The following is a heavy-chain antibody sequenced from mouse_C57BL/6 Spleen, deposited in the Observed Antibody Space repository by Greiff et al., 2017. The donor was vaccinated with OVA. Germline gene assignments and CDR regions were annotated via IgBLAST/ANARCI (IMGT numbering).Heavy chain of an antibody. V-gene: IGHV1-15*01. CDR3: TYGSSNFDY. Sequence: QVQLKESGAELVRPGASVTLSCKASGYTFTDYEMHWVKQTPVHGLEWIGAIDPETGGTAYNQKFKGKAILTADKSSSTAYMELRSLTSEDSAVYYCTYGSSNFDYWGQGTTLTVSS. CDR1: GYTFTDYE. J-gene: IGHJ2*01. CDR2: IDPETGGT. D-gene: IGHD1-1*01.